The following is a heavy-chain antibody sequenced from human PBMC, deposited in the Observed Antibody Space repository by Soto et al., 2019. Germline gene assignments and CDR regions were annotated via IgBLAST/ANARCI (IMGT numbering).Heavy chain of an antibody. CDR3: ARGLYYYDSSGYY. Sequence: SETLSLTCAVYGGSFSGYYWSWIRQPPGKGLEWIGEINHSGSTNYNPSLKSRVTISVDTSKNQFSLKLGSVTAADTAVYYCARGLYYYDSSGYYWGQGTLVTVSS. V-gene: IGHV4-34*01. CDR1: GGSFSGYY. J-gene: IGHJ4*02. D-gene: IGHD3-22*01. CDR2: INHSGST.